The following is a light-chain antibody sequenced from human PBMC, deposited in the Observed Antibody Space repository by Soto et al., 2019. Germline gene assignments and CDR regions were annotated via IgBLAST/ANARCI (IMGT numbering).Light chain of an antibody. V-gene: IGKV3-20*01. CDR3: HQYDSWT. CDR1: QSFNSIY. CDR2: GAS. J-gene: IGKJ1*01. Sequence: EIVLTQSPGTLSLSPGERSTLSCRASQSFNSIYLAWYQQKTGQAPRLLIYGASSRATGIPDSFSGSGSGTELTLTISRLEPEDFAVYYCHQYDSWTFGQGTKVDIK.